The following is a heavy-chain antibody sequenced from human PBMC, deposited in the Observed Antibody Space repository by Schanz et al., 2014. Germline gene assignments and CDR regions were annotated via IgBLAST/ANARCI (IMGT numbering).Heavy chain of an antibody. V-gene: IGHV1-69*04. D-gene: IGHD3-3*01. J-gene: IGHJ5*02. Sequence: QVQLVQSGAEVKKPGSSVTVSCKASGDTLSSYGISWVRQAPGQGLEWMGRIIPNLGSANYAQKFLGRVTITADKSTSTAYMELSSLRSEDTAIYYCARGNTIFGVVILGWLDPWGQGTLVTVSS. CDR1: GDTLSSYG. CDR2: IIPNLGSA. CDR3: ARGNTIFGVVILGWLDP.